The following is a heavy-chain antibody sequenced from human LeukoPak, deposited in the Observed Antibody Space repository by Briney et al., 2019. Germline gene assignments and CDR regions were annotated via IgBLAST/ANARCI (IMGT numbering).Heavy chain of an antibody. CDR3: ASSDSSGYLHAFDI. D-gene: IGHD3-22*01. J-gene: IGHJ3*02. Sequence: SETLSLTCTVSGGSISSSSYYWGWIRQPPGKGLEWIGSIYYSGSTHYNPSLKSRVTISVDTSKNQFSLKLSSVTAADTAVYYCASSDSSGYLHAFDIWGQGTMVTVSS. V-gene: IGHV4-39*01. CDR2: IYYSGST. CDR1: GGSISSSSYY.